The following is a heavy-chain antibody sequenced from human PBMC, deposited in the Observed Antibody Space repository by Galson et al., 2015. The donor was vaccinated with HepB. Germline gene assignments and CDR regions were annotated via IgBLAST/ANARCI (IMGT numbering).Heavy chain of an antibody. V-gene: IGHV3-23*01. D-gene: IGHD4-17*01. CDR1: GFTFSSYA. Sequence: SLRLSCAASGFTFSSYAMSWVRQAPGKGLEWVSAISGSGGSTYYADSVKGRFTISRDNSKNTLYLQMNSLGAEDTAVYYCAKDSLTFDYGDTNGGQGTLVTVSS. CDR3: AKDSLTFDYGDTN. CDR2: ISGSGGST. J-gene: IGHJ4*02.